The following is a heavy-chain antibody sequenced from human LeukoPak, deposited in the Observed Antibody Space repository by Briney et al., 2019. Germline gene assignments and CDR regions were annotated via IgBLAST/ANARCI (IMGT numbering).Heavy chain of an antibody. CDR1: GFIFRTYA. J-gene: IGHJ4*02. V-gene: IGHV3-30*04. D-gene: IGHD6-19*01. CDR3: AKEGAVGAFDC. Sequence: GGSLRLSCAASGFIFRTYAMHWVRQPPGKGLEWVAVISKDGNDKYYADSVKGRCTISRDNSKNTLYLQMNSLRAEDTAVYYCAKEGAVGAFDCWGQGTLVTVSS. CDR2: ISKDGNDK.